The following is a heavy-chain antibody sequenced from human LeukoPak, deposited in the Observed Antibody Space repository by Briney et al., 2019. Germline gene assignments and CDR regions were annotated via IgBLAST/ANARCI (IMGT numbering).Heavy chain of an antibody. CDR1: GGSISSSSYY. Sequence: SETLSLTCTVSGGSISSSSYYWSWIRQPAGKGLEWIGRIYTSGSTNYNPSLKSRVTISVDTSKNQFSLKLSSVTAADTAVYYCAREKVATITSNWFDPWGQGTLVTVSS. CDR3: AREKVATITSNWFDP. CDR2: IYTSGST. D-gene: IGHD5-12*01. J-gene: IGHJ5*02. V-gene: IGHV4-61*02.